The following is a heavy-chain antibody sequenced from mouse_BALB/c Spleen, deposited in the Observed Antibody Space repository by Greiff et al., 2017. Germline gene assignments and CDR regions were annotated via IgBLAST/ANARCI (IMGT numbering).Heavy chain of an antibody. J-gene: IGHJ3*01. V-gene: IGHV1S34*01. Sequence: LVKTGASVKISCKASGYSFTGYYMHWVKQSHGKSLEWIGYISCYNGATSYNQKFKGKATFTVDTSSSTAYMQFNSLTSEDSAVYYCARDWDERGTGFAYWGQGTLVTVSA. CDR2: ISCYNGAT. D-gene: IGHD4-1*01. CDR3: ARDWDERGTGFAY. CDR1: GYSFTGYY.